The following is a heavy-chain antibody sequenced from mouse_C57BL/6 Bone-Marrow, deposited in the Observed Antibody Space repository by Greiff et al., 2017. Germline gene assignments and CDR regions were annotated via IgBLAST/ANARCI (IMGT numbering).Heavy chain of an antibody. CDR2: ISSGGSYT. V-gene: IGHV5-6*01. J-gene: IGHJ2*01. Sequence: EVQVVESGGDLVKPGGSLKLSCAASGFTFSSYGMSWVRQTPDKRLEWVATISSGGSYTYYPDSVKGRFTISRDNAKNTLYLQMSRLKSEDTAMYYGAREGNRDAPDYWGQGTTLTVSS. D-gene: IGHD4-1*01. CDR3: AREGNRDAPDY. CDR1: GFTFSSYG.